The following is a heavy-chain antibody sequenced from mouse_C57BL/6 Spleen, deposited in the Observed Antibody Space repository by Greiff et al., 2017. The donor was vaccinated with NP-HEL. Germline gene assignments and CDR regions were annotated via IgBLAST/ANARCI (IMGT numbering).Heavy chain of an antibody. CDR1: GFTFSDYY. D-gene: IGHD2-3*01. Sequence: EVQLQESEGGLVQPGSSMKLSCTASGFTFSDYYMAWVRQVPEKGLEWVANINYDGSSTYYLDSLKSRFIFSRDNAQNILYLQMSSLKSEDTATDYCARVDDASGDFDYWGQGTTLTVAS. V-gene: IGHV5-16*01. J-gene: IGHJ2*01. CDR3: ARVDDASGDFDY. CDR2: INYDGSST.